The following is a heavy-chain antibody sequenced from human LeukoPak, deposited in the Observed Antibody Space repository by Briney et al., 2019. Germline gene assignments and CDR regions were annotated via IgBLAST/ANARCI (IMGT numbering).Heavy chain of an antibody. V-gene: IGHV4-4*02. J-gene: IGHJ5*02. CDR3: ARGDSNGSNWFDP. Sequence: PSETLSLTCAVSGGSISSSNWWSWVRQPPGKGLEWIGEIYHSGSTNYNPSLKSRVTISVDKSKNQFSLKLSSVTAADTAVYYCARGDSNGSNWFDPWGQGTLVTVSS. CDR1: GGSISSSNW. CDR2: IYHSGST. D-gene: IGHD6-19*01.